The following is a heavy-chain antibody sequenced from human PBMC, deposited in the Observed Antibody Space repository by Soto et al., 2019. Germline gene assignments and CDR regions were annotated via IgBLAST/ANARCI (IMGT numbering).Heavy chain of an antibody. V-gene: IGHV2-5*02. Sequence: QITLKESGPTVVKPTQTLTLTCTSSGFPLITGGVGVGWIRQPPGKALEWLALIYSVDDKRYSPSLQSRLTIPKVDSKFQVVLTMTKMVPEDTATYFCAHRSDILTGFSYTNCYLDFWCRGTLVTVSS. CDR3: AHRSDILTGFSYTNCYLDF. CDR1: GFPLITGGVG. CDR2: IYSVDDK. J-gene: IGHJ2*01. D-gene: IGHD3-9*01.